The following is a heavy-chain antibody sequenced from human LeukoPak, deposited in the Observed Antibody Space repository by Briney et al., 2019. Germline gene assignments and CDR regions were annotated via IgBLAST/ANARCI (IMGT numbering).Heavy chain of an antibody. Sequence: SQTLSLTCTVSGGSISSGDYYWSWIRQPPGKGLEWIGHIYYSGSTYYNPSLKSRVTISVDTSKNQFSLKLSSVTAADTAVYYCARETTLYQLLRYWYFDLWGRGTQVTVSS. V-gene: IGHV4-30-4*01. D-gene: IGHD2-2*01. J-gene: IGHJ2*01. CDR1: GGSISSGDYY. CDR3: ARETTLYQLLRYWYFDL. CDR2: IYYSGST.